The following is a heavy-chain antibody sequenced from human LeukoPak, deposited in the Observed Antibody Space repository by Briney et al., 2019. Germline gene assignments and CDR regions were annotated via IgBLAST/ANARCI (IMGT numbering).Heavy chain of an antibody. J-gene: IGHJ4*02. Sequence: PGGSLRLSCAASGFTFSSYSMNWVRQAPGKGLEWVAFIRYDGSNKYYADSVKGRFTISRDNSKNTLYLQMNSLRAEDTAVYYCAKGSHRAVAGTGDFDYWGQGTLVTVSS. D-gene: IGHD6-19*01. CDR3: AKGSHRAVAGTGDFDY. V-gene: IGHV3-30*02. CDR1: GFTFSSYS. CDR2: IRYDGSNK.